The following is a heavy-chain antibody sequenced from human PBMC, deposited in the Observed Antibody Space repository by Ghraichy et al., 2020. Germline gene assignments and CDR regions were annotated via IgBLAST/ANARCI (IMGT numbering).Heavy chain of an antibody. J-gene: IGHJ6*02. CDR2: IYYSGST. Sequence: SQTLSLTCTVSGGSISSYYWSWIRQPPGKGLEWIGYIYYSGSTNYNPSLKSRVTISVETSKNQFSLKLSSVTAADTAVYYCARGYSRSWSYYYYGMAVWGQGTTVTVSS. V-gene: IGHV4-59*01. CDR1: GGSISSYY. D-gene: IGHD6-13*01. CDR3: ARGYSRSWSYYYYGMAV.